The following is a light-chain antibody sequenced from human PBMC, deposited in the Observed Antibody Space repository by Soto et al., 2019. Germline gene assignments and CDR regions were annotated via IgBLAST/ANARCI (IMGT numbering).Light chain of an antibody. CDR3: RQYGNSGT. J-gene: IGKJ1*01. CDR1: QSISSY. CDR2: DAS. V-gene: IGKV3-20*01. Sequence: DIVLSQSPCTLSLSPGDRFTLACRASQSISSYLAWYQQRPGQPSRLLIYDASNRATGIPDRFSGSGSGTDFTLNISRLEPEDFGVYYCRQYGNSGTFGQGTKVDI.